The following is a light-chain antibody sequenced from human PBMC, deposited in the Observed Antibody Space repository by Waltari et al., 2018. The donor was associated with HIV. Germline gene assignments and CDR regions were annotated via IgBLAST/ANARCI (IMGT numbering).Light chain of an antibody. CDR2: SNN. V-gene: IGLV1-44*01. CDR1: SSNIGPNP. J-gene: IGLJ1*01. Sequence: QSVLTQPPSASGTPGQRVTISCSGSSSNIGPNPVNWYQQLPRTAPKLLIFSNNQRPSGVPDRFSGSKSGTSASLAISGLQSEDDADYYCAAWDDSLNGHYVFGTGTKVTVL. CDR3: AAWDDSLNGHYV.